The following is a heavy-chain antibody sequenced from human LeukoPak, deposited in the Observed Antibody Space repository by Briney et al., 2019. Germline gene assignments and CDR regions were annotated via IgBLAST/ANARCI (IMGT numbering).Heavy chain of an antibody. CDR1: GFTFSDYY. D-gene: IGHD3-22*01. Sequence: GGSLRLSCAASGFTFSDYYMSWIRQAPGKGLEWVSYISTSGSTIYYADSVKGRFTISRDNAKKSLYLQMNSLRAEDTAVYYCARDQWYYYDSSGYYEGDAFDIWGQGTMVTVSS. J-gene: IGHJ3*02. CDR3: ARDQWYYYDSSGYYEGDAFDI. V-gene: IGHV3-11*04. CDR2: ISTSGSTI.